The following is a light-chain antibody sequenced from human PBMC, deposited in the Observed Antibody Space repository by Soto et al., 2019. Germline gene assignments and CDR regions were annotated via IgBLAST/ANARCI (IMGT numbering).Light chain of an antibody. Sequence: QSVLTQPPSASGSPGQSVTISCTGTSSDVGGYKYVSWYQQHPGKAPQLMIYEVNKRPSGVPDRFSGSKSGNTASLTISGLQAEDEADYYCSSYTSSSTLDVFGTGTKVTVL. CDR1: SSDVGGYKY. J-gene: IGLJ1*01. CDR2: EVN. CDR3: SSYTSSSTLDV. V-gene: IGLV2-8*01.